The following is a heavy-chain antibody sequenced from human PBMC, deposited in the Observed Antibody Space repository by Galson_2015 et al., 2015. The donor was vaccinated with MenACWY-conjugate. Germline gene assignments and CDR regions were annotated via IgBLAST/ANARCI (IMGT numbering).Heavy chain of an antibody. J-gene: IGHJ3*01. Sequence: SLRLSCATSGFTPSNSWMGWVRQAPGKGLEWVANIKHDGSGKFYVDSVKGRFIISRDNAKNSLYLQMDSLRAEDTAVYFCARAKEQWLSKTLEVRGLGSVVTVSS. D-gene: IGHD6-19*01. CDR3: ARAKEQWLSKTLEV. CDR1: GFTPSNSW. CDR2: IKHDGSGK. V-gene: IGHV3-7*01.